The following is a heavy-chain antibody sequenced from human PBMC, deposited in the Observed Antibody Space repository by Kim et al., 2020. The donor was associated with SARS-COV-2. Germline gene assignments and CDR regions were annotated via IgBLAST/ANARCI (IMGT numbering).Heavy chain of an antibody. CDR3: AKDFPQSSGPRYFDWLWSRGHDAFDI. V-gene: IGHV3-43*02. J-gene: IGHJ3*02. D-gene: IGHD3-9*01. Sequence: GGSLRLSCAASGFTFDDYAMHWVRQAPGKGLEWVSLISGDGGSTYYADSVKGRFTISRDNSKNSLYLQMNSLRTEDTALYYCAKDFPQSSGPRYFDWLWSRGHDAFDIWGQGTMVTVSS. CDR1: GFTFDDYA. CDR2: ISGDGGST.